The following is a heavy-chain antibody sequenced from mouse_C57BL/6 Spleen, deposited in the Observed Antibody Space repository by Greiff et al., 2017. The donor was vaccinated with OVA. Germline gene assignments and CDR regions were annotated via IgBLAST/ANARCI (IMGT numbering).Heavy chain of an antibody. CDR1: GYSITSGYY. V-gene: IGHV3-6*01. CDR3: ARVRERYFDV. J-gene: IGHJ1*03. CDR2: ISYDGSN. Sequence: EVKLMESGPGLVKPSQSLSLTCSVTGYSITSGYYWNWIRQFPGNKLEWMGYISYDGSNNYNPSLKNRISITRDTSKNQFFLKLNSVTTEDTATYYCARVRERYFDVWGTGTTVTVSS.